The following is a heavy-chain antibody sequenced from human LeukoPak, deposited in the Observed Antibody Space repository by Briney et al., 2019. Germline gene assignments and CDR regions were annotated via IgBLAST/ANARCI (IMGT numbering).Heavy chain of an antibody. J-gene: IGHJ4*02. Sequence: PGGSLRLSCVASGLTFRSYAMNWVRQAPGKGLEWVSAISGSGGSTYYADSVKGRFTISRDNSKNTLYLQMNSLRAEDTAVYYCAKAPAYDFWSGYYDYWGQGTLVTVSS. D-gene: IGHD3-3*01. CDR1: GLTFRSYA. CDR3: AKAPAYDFWSGYYDY. CDR2: ISGSGGST. V-gene: IGHV3-23*01.